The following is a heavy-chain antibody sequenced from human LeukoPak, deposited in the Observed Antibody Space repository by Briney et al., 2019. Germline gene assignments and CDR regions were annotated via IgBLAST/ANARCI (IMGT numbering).Heavy chain of an antibody. D-gene: IGHD6-19*01. Sequence: PAETLSLTCAVYGGSFSGYYWSWIRQPPGKGLEWIGEINYSGSTNYNPSLTSRVTITVDTSKTQFSLKLSTVTAADKAAYYCARLGIAVAGTYCFDYWGQRTLVAVSA. CDR1: GGSFSGYY. CDR3: ARLGIAVAGTYCFDY. J-gene: IGHJ4*02. CDR2: INYSGST. V-gene: IGHV4-34*01.